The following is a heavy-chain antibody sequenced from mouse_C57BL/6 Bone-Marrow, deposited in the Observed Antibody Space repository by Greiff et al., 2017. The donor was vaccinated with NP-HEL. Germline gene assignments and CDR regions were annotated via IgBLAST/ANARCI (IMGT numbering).Heavy chain of an antibody. CDR3: ARLELDYYGSSYDYFDY. Sequence: VQLQQPGAELVKPGASVKLSCKASGYTFTSYWMQWVKQRPGQGLEWIGEIDPSDSYTNYNQKFKGKATLTVDTSSSTAYMQLSSLTSEDSAVYYCARLELDYYGSSYDYFDYWGQGTTLTVSS. D-gene: IGHD1-1*01. CDR2: IDPSDSYT. J-gene: IGHJ2*01. V-gene: IGHV1-50*01. CDR1: GYTFTSYW.